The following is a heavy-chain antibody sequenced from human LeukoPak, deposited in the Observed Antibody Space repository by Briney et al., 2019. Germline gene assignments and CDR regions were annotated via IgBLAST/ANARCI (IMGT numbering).Heavy chain of an antibody. CDR3: AKDGLGTYYGIDY. J-gene: IGHJ4*02. V-gene: IGHV3-23*01. CDR1: GFTFSSYA. CDR2: ISGSGDRT. Sequence: GGSLRLSCAASGFTFSSYAMSWVRQAPGKGLEWVSSISGSGDRTYYADSVKGRFTISRDNSKNTLYPQMNSLRAEDTAVYYCAKDGLGTYYGIDYWGQGTLVTVSS. D-gene: IGHD1-26*01.